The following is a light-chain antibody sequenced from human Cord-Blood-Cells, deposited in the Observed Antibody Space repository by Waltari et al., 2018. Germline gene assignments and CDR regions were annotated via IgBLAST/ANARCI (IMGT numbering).Light chain of an antibody. CDR3: SSYAGSNNLV. Sequence: QSALTPPPSTSGSPAQSATLSCTGTSRAAGAYDYVSWYHQHPGKAPKLMISEVSNRPSGVPARFSGSKTGTTASLTVSGLQAEDQADYYCSSYAGSNNLVFGGGTKLTVL. CDR2: EVS. J-gene: IGLJ2*01. CDR1: SRAAGAYDY. V-gene: IGLV2-8*01.